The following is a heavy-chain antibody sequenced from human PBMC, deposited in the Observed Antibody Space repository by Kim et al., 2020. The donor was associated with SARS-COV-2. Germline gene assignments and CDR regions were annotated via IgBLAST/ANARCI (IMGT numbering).Heavy chain of an antibody. V-gene: IGHV3-53*01. Sequence: GGSLRLSCAASGFTVSSNYMSWVRQAPGKGQEWVSVIYSGGSTYYADSVKGRFTISRDNSKNTLYLQMNSLRAEDTAVYYCARATYYYDSSGYNAFDIW. CDR3: ARATYYYDSSGYNAFDI. CDR1: GFTVSSNY. CDR2: IYSGGST. D-gene: IGHD3-22*01. J-gene: IGHJ3*02.